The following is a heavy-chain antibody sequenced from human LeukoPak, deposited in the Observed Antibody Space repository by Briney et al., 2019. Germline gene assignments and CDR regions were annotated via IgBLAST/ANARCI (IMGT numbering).Heavy chain of an antibody. J-gene: IGHJ4*02. CDR2: TYSIGSI. V-gene: IGHV4-59*08. Sequence: SETLSLTCTVFGGSLSSYYWVWVRQPPGKGLEWIGLTYSIGSIKYSPSLKSRLTISLDTSKNQISLKLTSVTAADTAIYYCARQFEFWGQGTLDTVST. CDR3: ARQFEF. CDR1: GGSLSSYY.